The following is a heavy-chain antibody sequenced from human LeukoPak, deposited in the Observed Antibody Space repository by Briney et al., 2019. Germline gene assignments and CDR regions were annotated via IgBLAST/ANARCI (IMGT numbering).Heavy chain of an antibody. Sequence: ASVKVSCKASGYTFTNFYMHWVRQAPGQGLEWMGLIHPSDGVTKYAQEFQDRVTMTRDTSTSTVYMGLSSLRFEDTAVYYCATYTQSGAQGISDYWGQGTLVTVSS. J-gene: IGHJ4*02. CDR1: GYTFTNFY. D-gene: IGHD3-10*01. CDR3: ATYTQSGAQGISDY. V-gene: IGHV1-46*01. CDR2: IHPSDGVT.